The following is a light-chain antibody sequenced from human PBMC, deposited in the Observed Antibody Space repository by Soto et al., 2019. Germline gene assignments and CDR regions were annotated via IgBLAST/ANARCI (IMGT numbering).Light chain of an antibody. V-gene: IGKV1-39*01. J-gene: IGKJ2*01. Sequence: DIQMPQSPSSLSASVGDRVTITCRASQSISYYLNWYQQKPGKAPKFLIYAASSLQSGVPSRFSGSGSGTDFTLTISSLQPEDFATYYCQQSYSTPYTFGQGTKLEIK. CDR2: AAS. CDR3: QQSYSTPYT. CDR1: QSISYY.